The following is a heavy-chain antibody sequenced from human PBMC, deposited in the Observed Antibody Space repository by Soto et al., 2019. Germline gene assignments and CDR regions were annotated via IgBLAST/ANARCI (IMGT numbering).Heavy chain of an antibody. Sequence: ASVKVSCKASGYTFISYDINWVRQATGQGLEWMGWMNPTNGNTGYAQKFQGRVTMTRDTSIRTAYLELSSLRSEDTAVYYCARKIPDTGGFDCWGQGVLVTVSS. V-gene: IGHV1-8*01. CDR3: ARKIPDTGGFDC. J-gene: IGHJ4*02. D-gene: IGHD2-8*02. CDR2: MNPTNGNT. CDR1: GYTFISYD.